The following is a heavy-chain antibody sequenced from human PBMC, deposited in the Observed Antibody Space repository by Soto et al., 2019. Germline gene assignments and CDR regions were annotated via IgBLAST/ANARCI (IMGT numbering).Heavy chain of an antibody. J-gene: IGHJ6*04. CDR2: ISGGGDNT. CDR3: AKNLLRVREMDV. V-gene: IGHV3-23*01. CDR1: GFTFSSYA. Sequence: EVQLLESGGGLVQPGGSLRLSCAAYGFTFSSYAMSWVRQAPGKGLEWVSVISGGGDNTYYADAVKGRFTISRDNAQTTLYLQMNSLRAEDTAVYYGAKNLLRVREMDVWGKGNTVTVSS. D-gene: IGHD3-10*01.